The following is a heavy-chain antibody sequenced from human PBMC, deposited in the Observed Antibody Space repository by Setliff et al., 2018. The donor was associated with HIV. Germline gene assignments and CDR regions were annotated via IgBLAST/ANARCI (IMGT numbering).Heavy chain of an antibody. CDR1: GGSFSTYY. D-gene: IGHD3-10*01. J-gene: IGHJ6*03. Sequence: SETLSLTCTVSGGSFSTYYWSWIRQPAGRGLEWIGRVTVNGATEYNPSLQSRVTISVDTSKNQFSLILSSVTAADTAVYYCARDRREEGMVRGVGLYYYYMDVWGKGTTVTVSS. V-gene: IGHV4-4*07. CDR3: ARDRREEGMVRGVGLYYYYMDV. CDR2: VTVNGAT.